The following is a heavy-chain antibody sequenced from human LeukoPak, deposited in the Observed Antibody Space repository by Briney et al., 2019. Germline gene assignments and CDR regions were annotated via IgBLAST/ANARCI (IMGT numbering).Heavy chain of an antibody. J-gene: IGHJ4*01. CDR1: GFTVSSNY. D-gene: IGHD1-26*01. CDR3: AKGDTTWELPHDY. CDR2: ISGTGGST. V-gene: IGHV3-23*01. Sequence: GGSLRLSCAASGFTVSSNYMSWVRQAPGKRLEWVSAISGTGGSTYYADSVKGRFTISRDNSKNTLYLQMNSLRAEDTAVYYCAKGDTTWELPHDYWGQGTLVTVSS.